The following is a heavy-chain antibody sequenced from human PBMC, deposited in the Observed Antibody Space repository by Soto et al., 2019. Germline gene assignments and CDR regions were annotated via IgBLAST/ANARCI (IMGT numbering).Heavy chain of an antibody. Sequence: SETLSLTCTVSGDSISIGDYYWSWIRQPPGKGLEWIGYIYYSGNTYYNPSLKSRITISVDMSKNQFSLKLSSVTAADTAVYYCARAVDSGGFPDAFDIWGQGTMVTVS. CDR1: GDSISIGDYY. V-gene: IGHV4-30-4*01. D-gene: IGHD3-22*01. CDR2: IYYSGNT. CDR3: ARAVDSGGFPDAFDI. J-gene: IGHJ3*02.